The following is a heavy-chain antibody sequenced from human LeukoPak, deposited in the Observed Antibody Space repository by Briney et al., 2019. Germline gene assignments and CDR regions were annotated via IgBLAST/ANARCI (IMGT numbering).Heavy chain of an antibody. CDR1: GYSFTDKY. D-gene: IGHD5-12*01. CDR2: LRPDTGAT. Sequence: PGASVKVSCKASGYSFTDKYMHWVRQVPGQGLEWMGWLRPDTGATNFAQNFLGRVTMTGDTSISTAYMELSRLRPDDTAVYYCARVDTVGTVNPFYWGQGTLVTVSS. J-gene: IGHJ4*02. CDR3: ARVDTVGTVNPFY. V-gene: IGHV1-2*02.